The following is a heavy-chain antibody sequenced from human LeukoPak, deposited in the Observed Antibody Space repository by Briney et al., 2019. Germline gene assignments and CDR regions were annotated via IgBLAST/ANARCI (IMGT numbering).Heavy chain of an antibody. J-gene: IGHJ4*02. CDR2: INSDGSTT. V-gene: IGHV3-74*01. CDR1: GFTFSSYW. CDR3: ARCEYGDYGEY. Sequence: GGSLRLSCAASGFTFSSYWMHWVRQAPGKGLVWVSRINSDGSTTNYADSVKGRFTISRDNAKNTLYLQMNSLRAEDTAVYYCARCEYGDYGEYWGQGTLVTVSS. D-gene: IGHD4-17*01.